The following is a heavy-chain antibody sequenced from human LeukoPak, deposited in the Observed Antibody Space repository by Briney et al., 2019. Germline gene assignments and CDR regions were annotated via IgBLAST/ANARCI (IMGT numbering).Heavy chain of an antibody. J-gene: IGHJ5*02. CDR2: ISGGGHST. CDR3: ARGTQLGSTHWFDP. CDR1: GFTFSSYS. D-gene: IGHD2-2*01. V-gene: IGHV3-23*01. Sequence: PGGSLRLSCAASGFTFSSYSMNWVRQAPGKGLDWVSTISGGGHSTSYADSVKGRFTISRDDSKNTLHLQMNSLRAEDTAVYYCARGTQLGSTHWFDPWGQGTLVTVSS.